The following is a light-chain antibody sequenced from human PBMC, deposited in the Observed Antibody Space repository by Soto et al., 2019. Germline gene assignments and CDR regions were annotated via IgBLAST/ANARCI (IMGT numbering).Light chain of an antibody. CDR1: QSISTW. Sequence: DIQMTQSPSTLSASVGDRVTITCRASQSISTWLAWYQQKSGQAPNLLIHKASSLQSGVPSRFSGSGSGTEFTLTLSSLQPDDFATYYCQQYNRYPPPFGGGTKVEIK. J-gene: IGKJ4*01. V-gene: IGKV1-5*03. CDR2: KAS. CDR3: QQYNRYPPP.